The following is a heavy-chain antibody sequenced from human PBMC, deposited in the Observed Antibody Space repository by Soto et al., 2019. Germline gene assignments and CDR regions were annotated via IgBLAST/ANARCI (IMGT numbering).Heavy chain of an antibody. CDR2: INPSGGST. V-gene: IGHV1-46*01. CDR3: ARGGIVVVIPSID. Sequence: QVQLVQSGAEVKKPGASVKVSCKASGYTFTSYYMHWVRQAPGQGLEWMGIINPSGGSTSYAQKFQGRVTMTRDTSRSTVYLELSSLRSEDTAVYYCARGGIVVVIPSIDWGQGTLVTVSS. J-gene: IGHJ4*02. D-gene: IGHD3-22*01. CDR1: GYTFTSYY.